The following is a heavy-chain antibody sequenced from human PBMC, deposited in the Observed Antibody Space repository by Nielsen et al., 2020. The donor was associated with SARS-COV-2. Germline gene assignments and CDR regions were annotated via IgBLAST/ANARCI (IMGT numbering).Heavy chain of an antibody. V-gene: IGHV1-2*06. J-gene: IGHJ4*02. D-gene: IGHD4-17*01. CDR2: INPNSGGT. CDR1: GYTFTGYY. Sequence: ASVKVSCKASGYTFTGYYMHWVRQAPGQGLEWMGRINPNSGGTNYAQKFQGRVTMTRDTSISTAYMELSRLRSDDTAVYYCASLDLDYGDYGSENYWGQGTLVTVSS. CDR3: ASLDLDYGDYGSENY.